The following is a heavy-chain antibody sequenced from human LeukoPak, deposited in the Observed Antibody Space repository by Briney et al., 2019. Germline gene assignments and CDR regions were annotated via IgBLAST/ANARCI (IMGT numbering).Heavy chain of an antibody. J-gene: IGHJ4*02. Sequence: PSETLSLTCAVYGLSFSGYYWSWIRQPPGKGLEWIGEINHSGSTNYNPSLKSRVTISVDTSKNQFSLKLSSVTAADTAVYYCARGGRPNYVWGSYRYSYYFDYWGQGTLVTVSS. CDR1: GLSFSGYY. V-gene: IGHV4-34*01. CDR3: ARGGRPNYVWGSYRYSYYFDY. D-gene: IGHD3-16*02. CDR2: INHSGST.